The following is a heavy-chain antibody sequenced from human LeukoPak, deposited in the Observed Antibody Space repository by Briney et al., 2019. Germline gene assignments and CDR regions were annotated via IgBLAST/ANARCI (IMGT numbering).Heavy chain of an antibody. CDR3: ASMLDYGGTPVDY. J-gene: IGHJ4*02. CDR2: IYYSGST. Sequence: SETLSLTCTVSGGSISSYYWSWIRQPPGKGLEWIGYIYYSGSTNYNPSLKRRVTISVDTSKNQFSLKLSSVTAADTAVYYCASMLDYGGTPVDYWGQGTLVTVSS. CDR1: GGSISSYY. D-gene: IGHD4-23*01. V-gene: IGHV4-59*01.